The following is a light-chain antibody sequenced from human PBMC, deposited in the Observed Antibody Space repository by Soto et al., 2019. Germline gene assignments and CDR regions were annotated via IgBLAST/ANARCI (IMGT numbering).Light chain of an antibody. V-gene: IGKV1-39*01. CDR1: QSISSY. J-gene: IGKJ1*01. CDR2: AAS. CDR3: QQSSITPRT. Sequence: DIQMTQSPSSLSASVGDRVTITCRASQSISSYLNWYQQKPGKAPKLLIYAASSLQSGVPSRFSGSGSGTDFTLTISRLQPEDFATYYCQQSSITPRTFGQGTKVDIK.